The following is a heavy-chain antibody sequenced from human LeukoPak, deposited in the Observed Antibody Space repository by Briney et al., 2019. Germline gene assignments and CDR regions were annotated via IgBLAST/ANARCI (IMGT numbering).Heavy chain of an antibody. CDR1: GGSISSGGYS. V-gene: IGHV4-30-2*01. D-gene: IGHD2-2*01. CDR2: IYHSGST. J-gene: IGHJ6*02. Sequence: SETLSLTCAVSGGSISSGGYSWSWIRQPPGKGLEWIGYIYHSGSTYYNPSLKGRVTISVDRSKNQFSLKLSSVTAADTAVYYCAGGVVVPAAATGMDVWGQGTTVTVSS. CDR3: AGGVVVPAAATGMDV.